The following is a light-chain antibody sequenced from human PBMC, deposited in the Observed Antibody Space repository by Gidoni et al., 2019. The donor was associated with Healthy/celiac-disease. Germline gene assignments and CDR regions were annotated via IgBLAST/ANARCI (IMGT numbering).Light chain of an antibody. J-gene: IGLJ2*01. Sequence: QSALPQPASLSGSPGTPITISCTGTTSDVGSNNLVSWYQQNPGKAPKLMIYEASKRPSGVSNRFSGSKSGNTASLTISGLQAEDEADYYCCSYAGSSTFVVFGGGTKLTVL. V-gene: IGLV2-23*02. CDR1: TSDVGSNNL. CDR2: EAS. CDR3: CSYAGSSTFVV.